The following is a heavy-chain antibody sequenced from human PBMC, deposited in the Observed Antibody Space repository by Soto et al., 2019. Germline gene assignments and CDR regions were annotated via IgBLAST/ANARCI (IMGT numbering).Heavy chain of an antibody. D-gene: IGHD2-2*02. CDR2: IWYDGSNK. CDR3: ARERVPAAIRGYYYYYGMDV. J-gene: IGHJ6*02. CDR1: GFTFSSYG. V-gene: IGHV3-33*01. Sequence: GGSLSLSCAASGFTFSSYGIHWVRQAPGKGLEWVAVIWYDGSNKYYADSVKGRFTISRDNSKNTLYLQMNSLRAEDTAVYYCARERVPAAIRGYYYYYGMDVWRQGTTVTVSS.